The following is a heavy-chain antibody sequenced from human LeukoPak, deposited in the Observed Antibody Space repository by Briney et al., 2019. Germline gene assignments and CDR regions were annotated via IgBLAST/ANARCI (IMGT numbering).Heavy chain of an antibody. V-gene: IGHV1-8*02. CDR2: MNPSDDT. Sequence: SVKVSCKAFGYTSASPDINWVRQATGRGLEWVGWMNPSDDTGYAWKLQGRVTLTRDTSTNRAYMALSSLRSEDTAVYFCARYTPGHAFDIWGQGTMVTVS. CDR3: ARYTPGHAFDI. CDR1: GYTSASPD. J-gene: IGHJ3*02. D-gene: IGHD1-14*01.